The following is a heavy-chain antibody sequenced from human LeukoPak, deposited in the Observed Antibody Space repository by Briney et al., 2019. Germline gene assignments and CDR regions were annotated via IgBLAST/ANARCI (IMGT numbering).Heavy chain of an antibody. CDR1: GGSISSYY. CDR3: ARAEQGDAFDI. V-gene: IGHV4-59*01. D-gene: IGHD1-26*01. Sequence: SETLSLTCTVSGGSISSYYWSWIRQPPGKGLEWIGYIYYSGSTNYNPSLKSRVTISLDTSKNQFSLKLSSVTAADTAVYYCARAEQGDAFDIWGQGTMVTVSS. CDR2: IYYSGST. J-gene: IGHJ3*02.